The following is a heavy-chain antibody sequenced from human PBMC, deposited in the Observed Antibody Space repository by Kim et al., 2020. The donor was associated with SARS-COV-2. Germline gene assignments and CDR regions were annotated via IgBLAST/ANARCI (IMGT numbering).Heavy chain of an antibody. D-gene: IGHD1-26*01. J-gene: IGHJ6*02. V-gene: IGHV3-21*01. CDR3: ASIDLNPYYYGMDV. Sequence: ADSVKGRFTISRDNAKNSLYLQMNSLRAEETAVYYCASIDLNPYYYGMDVWGQGTTVTVSS.